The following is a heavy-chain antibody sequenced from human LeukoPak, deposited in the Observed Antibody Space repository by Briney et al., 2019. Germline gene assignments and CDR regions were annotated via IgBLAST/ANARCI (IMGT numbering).Heavy chain of an antibody. J-gene: IGHJ6*03. Sequence: SVKVSCKASGGTFSSYAIGWVRQAPGQGLEWMGGITPIFGTANYAQKFQGRVTITADKSTSTAYMELSSLRSEDTAVYYCARGKYGGSYGYYMDVWGKGTTVTVSS. CDR3: ARGKYGGSYGYYMDV. CDR2: ITPIFGTA. D-gene: IGHD1-26*01. CDR1: GGTFSSYA. V-gene: IGHV1-69*06.